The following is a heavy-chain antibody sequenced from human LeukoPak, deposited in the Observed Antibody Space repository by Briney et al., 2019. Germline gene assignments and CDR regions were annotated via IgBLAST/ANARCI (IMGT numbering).Heavy chain of an antibody. V-gene: IGHV3-74*01. CDR1: GFTFSPNW. CDR2: ISSDGRTT. Sequence: GGSLRLACTASGFTFSPNWMHWVRQTPGKGLVWVSRISSDGRTTSYADSVKGRFTISRDNAKNTLYLQMDSLRVEDTAVYYCARGGSYQAWGQGTLVTVSS. D-gene: IGHD1-26*01. CDR3: ARGGSYQA. J-gene: IGHJ4*02.